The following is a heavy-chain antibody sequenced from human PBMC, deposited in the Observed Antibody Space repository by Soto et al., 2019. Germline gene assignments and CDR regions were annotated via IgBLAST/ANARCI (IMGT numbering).Heavy chain of an antibody. CDR2: ISYAGSNK. CDR3: ARADSSGYYRYGMDV. J-gene: IGHJ6*02. D-gene: IGHD3-22*01. Sequence: QVQLVESGGGVVQPGRSLRLSCAASGFTFSSYAMHWVRQAPGKGLEWGAVISYAGSNKYYADSVKGRFTISRDNSKNTLYLQMNSMRAEDTAVYYCARADSSGYYRYGMDVWGQGTTVTVSS. CDR1: GFTFSSYA. V-gene: IGHV3-30-3*01.